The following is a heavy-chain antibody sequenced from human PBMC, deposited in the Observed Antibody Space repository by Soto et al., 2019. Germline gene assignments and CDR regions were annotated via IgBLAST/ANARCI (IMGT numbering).Heavy chain of an antibody. Sequence: SVKVSCKASGGTFSSYAISWVRQAPGQGLEWMGGIIPIFGTANYAQKFQGRVTITADKSTSTAYMELSSLRSEDTAVYYCGGYCSSTSCPGGMDVWGQGTTVTVSS. CDR3: GGYCSSTSCPGGMDV. V-gene: IGHV1-69*06. CDR1: GGTFSSYA. J-gene: IGHJ6*02. CDR2: IIPIFGTA. D-gene: IGHD2-2*01.